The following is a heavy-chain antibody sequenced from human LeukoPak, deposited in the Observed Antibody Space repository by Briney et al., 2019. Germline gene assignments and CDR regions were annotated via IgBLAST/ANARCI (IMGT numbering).Heavy chain of an antibody. J-gene: IGHJ6*03. CDR2: INPNSGGT. V-gene: IGHV1-2*02. Sequence: GASVKVSCKASGYTFTGYYMHWVRQAPGQGLEWMGWINPNSGGTNYAQKFQGRVTMTRDTSISTAYMELSRLRSDDTAVYYCARAPYYDFWSGYYRGPMYYYYYMDVWGKGTTVTVSS. D-gene: IGHD3-3*01. CDR1: GYTFTGYY. CDR3: ARAPYYDFWSGYYRGPMYYYYYMDV.